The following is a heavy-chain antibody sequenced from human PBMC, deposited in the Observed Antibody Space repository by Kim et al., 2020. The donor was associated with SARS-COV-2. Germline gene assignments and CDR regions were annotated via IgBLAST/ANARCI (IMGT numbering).Heavy chain of an antibody. CDR1: GYTFTSYA. Sequence: ASVKVSCKASGYTFTSYAMHWVRQAPGQRLEWMGWINAGNGNTKYSQKFQGRVTITRDTSASTAYMELSSLRSEDTAVYYCARDHPPGATVVVFSQYYYYGMDVWGQGTTVTVSS. CDR3: ARDHPPGATVVVFSQYYYYGMDV. J-gene: IGHJ6*02. D-gene: IGHD2-21*01. V-gene: IGHV1-3*01. CDR2: INAGNGNT.